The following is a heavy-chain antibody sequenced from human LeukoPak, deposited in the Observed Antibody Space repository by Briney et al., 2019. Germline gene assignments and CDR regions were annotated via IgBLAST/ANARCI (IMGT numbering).Heavy chain of an antibody. CDR2: IYPGDSDT. J-gene: IGHJ4*02. CDR1: GYSFTSYW. V-gene: IGHV5-51*01. CDR3: ARTSMIDY. Sequence: GESLKISCKASGYSFTSYWIAWVRQMPGKGLEWMGSIYPGDSDTRYSPSFQGQVTISADKSISTAHLQWSGLKASDTAIYYCARTSMIDYWGQGTLVTVSS. D-gene: IGHD5-18*01.